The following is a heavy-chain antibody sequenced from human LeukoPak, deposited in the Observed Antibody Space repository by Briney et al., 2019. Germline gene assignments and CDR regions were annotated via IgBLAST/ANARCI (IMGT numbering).Heavy chain of an antibody. J-gene: IGHJ4*02. CDR3: ARESTFDYLDS. CDR1: GYTITGYY. V-gene: IGHV1-2*06. D-gene: IGHD3-3*02. CDR2: INPSTGGT. Sequence: ASVKVSCKASGYTITGYYTNWVRQAPGQGLEWMGRINPSTGGTNYAQKFQGRVTMTRDTSINTAYMEVTRLTSDDTAVYFCARESTFDYLDSWGQGTLVTVSS.